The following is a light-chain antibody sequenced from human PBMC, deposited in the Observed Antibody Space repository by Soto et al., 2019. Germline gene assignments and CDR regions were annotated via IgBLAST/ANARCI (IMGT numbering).Light chain of an antibody. V-gene: IGKV3-20*01. CDR2: GAS. CDR1: QSVSSSY. Sequence: EIVLPQSPGTLSLSPGERATLSCRASQSVSSSYLAWYQQKPGQAPRLLIYGASSRATGIPDRFSGSGSGTDFTLPISRLEPEDFEVYYCQQYGSSPPITFGQGTRLEIK. J-gene: IGKJ5*01. CDR3: QQYGSSPPIT.